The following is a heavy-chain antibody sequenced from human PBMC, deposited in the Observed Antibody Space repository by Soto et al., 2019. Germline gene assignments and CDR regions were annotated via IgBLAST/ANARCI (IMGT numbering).Heavy chain of an antibody. J-gene: IGHJ4*02. V-gene: IGHV3-23*01. D-gene: IGHD6-13*01. CDR2: IGSHAGGT. Sequence: PGGSLRLSCAASGFTFSSYAMTWFRQSPGKGLEWVSSIGSHAGGTYYADSVKGRFAISRDNSKNMLYLQMNSLRVEDTAVYYCAGLDYSSSRYWGRGTLVTVSS. CDR3: AGLDYSSSRY. CDR1: GFTFSSYA.